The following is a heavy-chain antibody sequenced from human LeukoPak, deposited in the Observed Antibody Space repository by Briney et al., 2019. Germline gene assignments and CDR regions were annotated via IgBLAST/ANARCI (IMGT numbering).Heavy chain of an antibody. CDR2: ISAYNGNT. CDR3: ARVNYDSSGYYYVLHWFDP. Sequence: ASVKASCKASGYAFTSYGIRWVRQAPVQGLEWMGWISAYNGNTNYAQKFQGRENMTTDTSTSTACMELRSLRSDDTAVYYCARVNYDSSGYYYVLHWFDPWGQGTLVTVSS. J-gene: IGHJ5*02. CDR1: GYAFTSYG. D-gene: IGHD3-22*01. V-gene: IGHV1-18*01.